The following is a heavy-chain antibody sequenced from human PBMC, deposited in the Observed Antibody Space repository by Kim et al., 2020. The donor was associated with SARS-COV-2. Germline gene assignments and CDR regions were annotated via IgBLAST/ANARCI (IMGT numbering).Heavy chain of an antibody. D-gene: IGHD3-10*01. CDR3: ARGYGSGSYVFHY. V-gene: IGHV3-7*03. CDR1: GFTFSSYW. CDR2: IKQDGSEK. Sequence: GGSLRLSCAASGFTFSSYWMSWVRQAPGKGLEWVANIKQDGSEKYYVDSVKGRFTISRDNAKNSLYLQMNSLRAEDTAVYYCARGYGSGSYVFHYWGQGTLVTVSS. J-gene: IGHJ4*02.